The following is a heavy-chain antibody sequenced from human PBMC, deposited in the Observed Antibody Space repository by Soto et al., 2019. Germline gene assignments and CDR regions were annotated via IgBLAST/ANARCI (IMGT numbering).Heavy chain of an antibody. J-gene: IGHJ4*02. Sequence: PGGSLRLSCAASGFTFSSFWMSWVRQAPGKGLEWVANINQDGSEKYYVDSVKGRFTMSRDNAKKSLYLQMNSLRAEDTAVYYCARGSSITRVVVVTALDYCGQGVLVSVSS. V-gene: IGHV3-7*03. CDR1: GFTFSSFW. CDR3: ARGSSITRVVVVTALDY. CDR2: INQDGSEK. D-gene: IGHD3-22*01.